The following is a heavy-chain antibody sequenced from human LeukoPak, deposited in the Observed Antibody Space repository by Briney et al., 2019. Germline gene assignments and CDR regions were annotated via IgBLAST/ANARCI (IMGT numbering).Heavy chain of an antibody. D-gene: IGHD4-17*01. Sequence: GGPLRLSCAASGITFSTSGMHWVRQAPGKGLEWVAFIWSDGSNKYHADSVKGRFTIPRDNSKDTLYLQMNSLRAEDTAVYYCARDKGTTCIDNWGQGALVTVSS. J-gene: IGHJ4*02. CDR3: ARDKGTTCIDN. CDR2: IWSDGSNK. V-gene: IGHV3-33*01. CDR1: GITFSTSG.